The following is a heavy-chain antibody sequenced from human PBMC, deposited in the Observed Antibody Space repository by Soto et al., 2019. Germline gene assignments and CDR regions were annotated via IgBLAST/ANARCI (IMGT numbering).Heavy chain of an antibody. D-gene: IGHD1-26*01. CDR1: GGSISSHY. V-gene: IGHV4-59*11. Sequence: QVQLQESGPGLVRPSETLSLTCTVSGGSISSHYWSWVRQAPGEGLEWIGHIYYRGSTNYNPSLRSRSTISVDASKSQFSLKLNSVTTADTAVYYCARDGREASGMDVWGQGTKVTVSS. CDR3: ARDGREASGMDV. J-gene: IGHJ6*02. CDR2: IYYRGST.